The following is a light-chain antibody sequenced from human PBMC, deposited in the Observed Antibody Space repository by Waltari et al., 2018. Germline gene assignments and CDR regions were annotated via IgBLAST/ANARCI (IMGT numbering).Light chain of an antibody. CDR3: QVWDSSSDHGWV. CDR2: YDS. J-gene: IGLJ3*02. V-gene: IGLV3-21*04. Sequence: SYVLTQPPSVSVAPGKTARITCGGNNMGRKSLTWYQQKPGQAPVLVIYYDSDRPSGIPERFSGSNSGNTATLTISRVEAGDEADYYCQVWDSSSDHGWVFGGGTKLTVL. CDR1: NMGRKS.